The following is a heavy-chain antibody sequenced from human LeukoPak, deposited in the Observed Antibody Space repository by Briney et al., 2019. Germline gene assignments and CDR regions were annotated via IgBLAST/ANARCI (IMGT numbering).Heavy chain of an antibody. CDR1: GASISTYY. V-gene: IGHV4-59*08. Sequence: SETLSLTCTVSGASISTYYWSWIRQPPGKGLEWIGYIDYSGSTKYNPSLKSRVTISVDTSKNQFSLKLSSVPAADTAVYYCARRRQLESFDYWGQGTLVTVSS. CDR3: ARRRQLESFDY. D-gene: IGHD6-13*01. J-gene: IGHJ4*02. CDR2: IDYSGST.